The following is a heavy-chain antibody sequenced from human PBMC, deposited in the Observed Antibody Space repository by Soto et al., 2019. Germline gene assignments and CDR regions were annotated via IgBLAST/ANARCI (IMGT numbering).Heavy chain of an antibody. CDR2: IYPGDSNT. CDR1: GYTFTSYG. V-gene: IGHV5-51*01. Sequence: GDSVKVSCKASGYTFTSYGIGWVRQMPGKGLEWMAIIYPGDSNTRYSPSFQGQVTISADKSISTAFPQWSSLKAADSAMYYCARHLHSDSVHITPVSPDYWGQGTLVTVS. J-gene: IGHJ4*02. D-gene: IGHD4-4*01. CDR3: ARHLHSDSVHITPVSPDY.